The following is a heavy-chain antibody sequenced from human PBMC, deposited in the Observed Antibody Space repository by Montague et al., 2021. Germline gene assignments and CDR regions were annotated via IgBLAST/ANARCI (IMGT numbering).Heavy chain of an antibody. CDR3: ARVGPGGGPNLDD. V-gene: IGHV3-74*01. CDR1: GFTFSNYS. J-gene: IGHJ4*02. CDR2: IQTDGSST. Sequence: SLRLSCAASGFTFSNYSMHWVRQAPGKELVWVSRIQTDGSSTHYADSVKGRFTISRDNAKSTLYLQMNSLRAEDTALYYCARVGPGGGPNLDDWGQGTLVTVSS. D-gene: IGHD1-26*01.